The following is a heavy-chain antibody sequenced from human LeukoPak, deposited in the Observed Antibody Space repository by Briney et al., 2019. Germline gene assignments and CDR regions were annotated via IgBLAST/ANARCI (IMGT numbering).Heavy chain of an antibody. CDR1: GFTFSNAW. CDR2: IKSKTDGGTT. V-gene: IGHV3-15*01. CDR3: TTDPPNYYDSSGSDY. J-gene: IGHJ4*02. Sequence: GGSLRLSCAASGFTFSNAWMSWVRQAPGKGLEWVGRIKSKTDGGTTDYAAPVKGRFTISRDDSKNTLYLQMNSLKTEDTAVYYCTTDPPNYYDSSGSDYWGQGTPVTVSS. D-gene: IGHD3-22*01.